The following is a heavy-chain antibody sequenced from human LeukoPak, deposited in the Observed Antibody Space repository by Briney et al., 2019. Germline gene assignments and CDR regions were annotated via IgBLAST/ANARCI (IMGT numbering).Heavy chain of an antibody. V-gene: IGHV3-66*02. D-gene: IGHD2-21*02. Sequence: GGSLRLSCAASGFTVSNNYMSWVRQAPGKGLEWVSVIYSGGSTYYADSVRDRFTISRDNSKNTLFLQVNSLRAEDTAVYYCERVGGDLPNGYFDYWGQGTLVTVSS. J-gene: IGHJ4*02. CDR2: IYSGGST. CDR1: GFTVSNNY. CDR3: ERVGGDLPNGYFDY.